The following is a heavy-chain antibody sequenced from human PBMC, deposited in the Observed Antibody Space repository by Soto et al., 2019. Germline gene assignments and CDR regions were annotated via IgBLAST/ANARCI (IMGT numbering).Heavy chain of an antibody. V-gene: IGHV5-10-1*01. J-gene: IGHJ6*02. D-gene: IGHD6-13*01. CDR2: IDPSDSYT. Sequence: PGESLKISCKGAGYSFAGYWITWVRQKPGKGLEWMGRIDPSDSYTNYSPSFQGHVTISADKSISTAYLQWSSLKASDTAMYYCARASSSWYFNYGMDVWGQGTTVTVSS. CDR3: ARASSSWYFNYGMDV. CDR1: GYSFAGYW.